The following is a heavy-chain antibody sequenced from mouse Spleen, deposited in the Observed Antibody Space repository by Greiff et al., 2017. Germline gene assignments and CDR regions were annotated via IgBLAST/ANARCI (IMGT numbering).Heavy chain of an antibody. CDR2: INPNNGGT. CDR3: ARREEWFAY. J-gene: IGHJ3*01. CDR1: GYTFTDYN. V-gene: IGHV1-18*01. Sequence: VQLKQSGPELVKPGASVKIPCKASGYTFTDYNMDWVKQSHGKSLEWIGDINPNNGGTIYNQKFKGKATLTVDKSSSTAYMELRSLTSEDTAVYYCARREEWFAYWGQGTLVTVSA.